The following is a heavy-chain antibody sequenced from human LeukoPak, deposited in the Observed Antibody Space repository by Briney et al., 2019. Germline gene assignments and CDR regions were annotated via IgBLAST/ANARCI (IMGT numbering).Heavy chain of an antibody. J-gene: IGHJ5*02. D-gene: IGHD6-19*01. Sequence: GGSLRLSCAASGFTFSSYEMNWVRQAPGKGLEWVSAISGSGGSTYYADSVKGRFTISRDNSKNTLYLQMNSLRAEDTAVYYCAKDLSSSGWLQGWFDPWGQGTLVTVSS. CDR3: AKDLSSSGWLQGWFDP. CDR2: ISGSGGST. V-gene: IGHV3-23*01. CDR1: GFTFSSYE.